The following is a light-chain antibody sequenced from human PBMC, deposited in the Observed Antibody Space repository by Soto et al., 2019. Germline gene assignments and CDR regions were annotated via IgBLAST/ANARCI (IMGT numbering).Light chain of an antibody. CDR2: GAS. CDR3: QHHNSYSQT. CDR1: QSIRYY. Sequence: DIQLTQSPPTLSASVGDRVTITCRASQSIRYYLAWYQQMPGKAPKLLIYGASSLQSGVPSRFSGSGSGTELTLTISSLQPDDFPTYFCQHHNSYSQTFGQGTKVEIK. J-gene: IGKJ1*01. V-gene: IGKV1-5*01.